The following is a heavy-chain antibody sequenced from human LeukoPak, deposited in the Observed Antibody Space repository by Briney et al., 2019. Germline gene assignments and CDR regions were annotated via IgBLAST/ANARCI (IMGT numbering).Heavy chain of an antibody. J-gene: IGHJ4*02. V-gene: IGHV3-33*07. CDR2: IWYDGSNK. CDR3: ARVYFVGGYNYSPPDY. D-gene: IGHD3-22*01. CDR1: GFIFNNYG. Sequence: GGSLRLSCAASGFIFNNYGMYWVRQAPGKGLEWVAVIWYDGSNKYYADSVKGRFTTTRDNSKNTVYLQMNSLRVEDTAASYCARVYFVGGYNYSPPDYWGQGTLVTVSS.